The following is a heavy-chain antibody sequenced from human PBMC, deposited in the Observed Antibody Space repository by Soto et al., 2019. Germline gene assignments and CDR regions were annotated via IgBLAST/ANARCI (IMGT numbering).Heavy chain of an antibody. D-gene: IGHD3-3*01. J-gene: IGHJ5*02. CDR3: ARGPLRFLEWLTLNWFDP. CDR1: GGSFSGYY. V-gene: IGHV4-34*01. Sequence: QVQLQQWGAGLLKPSETLSLTCAVYGGSFSGYYWSWIRQPPGKGLEWIGEINHSGSTNYNPSLKSRVTISVDTSKNQFSLKLSSVTAADTAVYYCARGPLRFLEWLTLNWFDPWGQGTLATVSS. CDR2: INHSGST.